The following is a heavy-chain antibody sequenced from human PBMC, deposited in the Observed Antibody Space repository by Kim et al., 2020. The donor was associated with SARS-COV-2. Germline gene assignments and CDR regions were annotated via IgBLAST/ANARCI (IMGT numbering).Heavy chain of an antibody. CDR3: ARGGGVGTAHSKYYSYGMDV. CDR2: SIPILGAS. CDR1: GDTFRSYA. J-gene: IGHJ6*02. Sequence: SVTVSCKASGDTFRSYAISWVRQAPGQGLYWMGGSIPILGASNYAQKFQGRLTITADESTNTAYMELSSLRSEDTAVYYCARGGGVGTAHSKYYSYGMDVWGQGTTVTAAS. V-gene: IGHV1-69*13. D-gene: IGHD3-16*01.